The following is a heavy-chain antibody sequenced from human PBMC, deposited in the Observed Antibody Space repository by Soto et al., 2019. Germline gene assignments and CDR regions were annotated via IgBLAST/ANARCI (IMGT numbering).Heavy chain of an antibody. CDR2: INAGNGNA. J-gene: IGHJ4*02. V-gene: IGHV1-3*01. D-gene: IGHD3-10*01. CDR1: GYTFTSYA. Sequence: QVQLVQSGAEVKKPGASVKVSCKASGYTFTSYAMHWVRQAPGQRLEWMGWINAGNGNAEFSQKFQGRVTITRDTSANTAYMELSSLRSEYTAVYYCATDGSPNSDAHSNYKYWGQGTLVTVSS. CDR3: ATDGSPNSDAHSNYKY.